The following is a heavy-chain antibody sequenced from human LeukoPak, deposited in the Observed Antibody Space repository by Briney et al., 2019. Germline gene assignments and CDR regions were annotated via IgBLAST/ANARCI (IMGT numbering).Heavy chain of an antibody. CDR2: INHSGST. J-gene: IGHJ4*02. Sequence: PSETLSLTCAVYGGSFSGYYWSWIRQPPGKGLEWIGEINHSGSTNYNPSLKSRVTVSVDTSKNQFSLKLSSVTAADTAVYYCARAPGLDPPSLEYYLDYWGQGTLVTVSS. V-gene: IGHV4-34*01. CDR1: GGSFSGYY. CDR3: ARAPGLDPPSLEYYLDY.